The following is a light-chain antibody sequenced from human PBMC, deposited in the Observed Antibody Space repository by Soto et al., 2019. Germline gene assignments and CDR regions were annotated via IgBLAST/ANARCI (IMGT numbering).Light chain of an antibody. V-gene: IGKV3-20*01. J-gene: IGKJ1*01. CDR1: QSLSGDY. CDR2: DAS. Sequence: EILLTQSPGTLSLSPGDRAALSCRASQSLSGDYLAWYQQKPGQAPRLLIYDASRRATDIPARFSGSGSRTDFALTTSRLEPADFAVYFCQQYDTFPRTFGQGTKVEIQ. CDR3: QQYDTFPRT.